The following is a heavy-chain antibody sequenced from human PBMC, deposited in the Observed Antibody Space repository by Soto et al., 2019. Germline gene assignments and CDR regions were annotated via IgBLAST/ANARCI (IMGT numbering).Heavy chain of an antibody. D-gene: IGHD2-21*02. Sequence: QVQLVESGGGVVQPGRSLTLSCAASGFTFSNYGMHWVRQAPGKGLEWVAVISHDESKKYYADSVKGQFTISRDNSKNTLYLQMNSLRAEDTTVYYCAKGGGDWSHIDYWGQGTLVTVSS. CDR1: GFTFSNYG. J-gene: IGHJ4*02. CDR3: AKGGGDWSHIDY. V-gene: IGHV3-30*18. CDR2: ISHDESKK.